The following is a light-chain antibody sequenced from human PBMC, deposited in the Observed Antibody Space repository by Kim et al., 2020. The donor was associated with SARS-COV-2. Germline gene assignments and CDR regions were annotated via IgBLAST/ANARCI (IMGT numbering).Light chain of an antibody. J-gene: IGKJ2*01. CDR3: LQDYAYPYT. V-gene: IGKV1-6*01. Sequence: AIQMTQSPSSLFASVGDRVTITCRASQGIRVDVGWYQQKPGKAPKLLIYAISSLQSGVPSRFSGSGSGTEFTLTISSLQPEDFATYYCLQDYAYPYTFGQGTKLEIK. CDR1: QGIRVD. CDR2: AIS.